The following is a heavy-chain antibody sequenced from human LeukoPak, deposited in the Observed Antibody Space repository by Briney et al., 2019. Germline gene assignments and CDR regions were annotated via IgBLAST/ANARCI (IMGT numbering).Heavy chain of an antibody. Sequence: GASVKVSCKGSGNDFSYFYFNWVRQPPGRGVEWVGWISPHNRATHHPQRFRGRVPMEATITTAYMKLNSLTSDDTAVYYCVTTSVTRTRDPWGQGTLVTVSS. D-gene: IGHD5/OR15-5a*01. CDR2: ISPHNRAT. V-gene: IGHV1-2*02. J-gene: IGHJ5*02. CDR3: VTTSVTRTRDP. CDR1: GNDFSYFY.